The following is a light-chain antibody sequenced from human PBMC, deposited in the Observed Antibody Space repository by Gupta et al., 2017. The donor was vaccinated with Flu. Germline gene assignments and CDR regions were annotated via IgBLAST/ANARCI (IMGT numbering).Light chain of an antibody. Sequence: DIQTTQSPSSLSASVGDRVTITCRASQSISSYLNWYQQKPGKAPKLLIYAASSLQSGVPSRFSGSGSGTDFTLTISSLQPEDFATYYCQQNDSTLLFTFGHGTKVDIK. V-gene: IGKV1-39*01. J-gene: IGKJ3*01. CDR2: AAS. CDR3: QQNDSTLLFT. CDR1: QSISSY.